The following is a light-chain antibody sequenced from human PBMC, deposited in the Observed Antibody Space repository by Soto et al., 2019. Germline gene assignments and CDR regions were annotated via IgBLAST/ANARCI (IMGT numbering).Light chain of an antibody. Sequence: QSVLTQPASVSGSPGESITITCTGTSSDVGYYNYVSWYQHHPGKAPKLMIYEVSNRPSGVSNRFSGSKSGNTASLTISGLQAEDEADYYCSSYTNSNTPYVFGTGTKVTVL. CDR3: SSYTNSNTPYV. J-gene: IGLJ1*01. CDR1: SSDVGYYNY. CDR2: EVS. V-gene: IGLV2-14*01.